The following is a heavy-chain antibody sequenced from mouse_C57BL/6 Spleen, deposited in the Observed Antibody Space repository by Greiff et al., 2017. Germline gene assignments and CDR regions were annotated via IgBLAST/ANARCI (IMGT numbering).Heavy chain of an antibody. CDR2: IDPSDSYT. J-gene: IGHJ2*01. Sequence: VQLQQPGAELVRPGTSVKLSCKASGYTFTSYWMHWVKQRPGQGLEWIGVIDPSDSYTNYNQKFKGKATLTVDTSSSTAYMQLSSLTSEDSAVYYCARLSYYFDYWGQGTTLTVSS. CDR1: GYTFTSYW. CDR3: ARLSYYFDY. V-gene: IGHV1-59*01.